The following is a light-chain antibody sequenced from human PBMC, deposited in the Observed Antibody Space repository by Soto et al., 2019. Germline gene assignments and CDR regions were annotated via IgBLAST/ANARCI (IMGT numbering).Light chain of an antibody. Sequence: QAVVTQPASVSGSPGQSITISCTGTSSDVGSYNYVSWYQQHPGKAPKLMIYEVSTRPSGVSSRFSGFKSGNTASLTISGLQAEDEADYCSSYTSSSTVFGTGTKVTVL. CDR1: SSDVGSYNY. J-gene: IGLJ1*01. V-gene: IGLV2-14*01. CDR3: SSYTSSSTV. CDR2: EVS.